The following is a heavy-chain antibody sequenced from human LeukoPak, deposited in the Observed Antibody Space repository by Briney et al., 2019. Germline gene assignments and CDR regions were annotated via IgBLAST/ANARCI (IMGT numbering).Heavy chain of an antibody. CDR1: GFTFSSYA. CDR2: ISYDGSNK. J-gene: IGHJ4*02. Sequence: GRSLRLSCAASGFTFSSYAMHWVRQAPGKGLEWVAVISYDGSNKYYADSVKGRLTISRDNSKNTLYLQMNSLRAEDTAVYYCARHLFRSGSSARGVFDYWGQGTLVTISS. V-gene: IGHV3-30-3*01. CDR3: ARHLFRSGSSARGVFDY. D-gene: IGHD6-19*01.